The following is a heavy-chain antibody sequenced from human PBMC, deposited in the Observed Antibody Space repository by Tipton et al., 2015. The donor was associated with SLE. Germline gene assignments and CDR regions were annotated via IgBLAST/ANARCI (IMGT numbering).Heavy chain of an antibody. CDR1: GGTFSSYT. D-gene: IGHD3-16*01. J-gene: IGHJ4*02. V-gene: IGHV1-2*06. CDR2: INPNSGGT. Sequence: QVQLVQSGAEVKKPGSSVKVSCKASGGTFSSYTISWVRQAPGQGLEWMGRINPNSGGTNYAQKFQGRVTMTRDTSISTAYMELSRLRSDDTAVYYCARFSGGAAFDYWGQGTLVTVSS. CDR3: ARFSGGAAFDY.